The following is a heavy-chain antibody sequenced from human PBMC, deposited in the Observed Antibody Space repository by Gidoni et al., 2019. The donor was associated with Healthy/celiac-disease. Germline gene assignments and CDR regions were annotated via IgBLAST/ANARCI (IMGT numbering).Heavy chain of an antibody. Sequence: QVQLQQSGAGLLKPSETLSLTCAVYGGSFSGYYWSWIRQPPGKGLEWIGEINHSGSTNYNPSLKSRVTISVDTSKNQFSLKLSSVTAADTAVYYCARAYFNYGDHTFFDYWGQGTLVTVSS. CDR1: GGSFSGYY. V-gene: IGHV4-34*01. CDR3: ARAYFNYGDHTFFDY. J-gene: IGHJ4*02. D-gene: IGHD4-17*01. CDR2: INHSGST.